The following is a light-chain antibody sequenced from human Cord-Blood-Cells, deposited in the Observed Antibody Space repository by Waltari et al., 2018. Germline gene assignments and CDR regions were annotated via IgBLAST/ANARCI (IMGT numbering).Light chain of an antibody. Sequence: QSVLTQPPSASGTPGQRVTISCSGSSSNIGSNTVNWYQQLPGTAPKLLPHSNNQRPPGVPDLFSGSKSGTSASLAISGLQSEDEADYYCAAWDDSLNGPVFGGGTKLTVL. CDR1: SSNIGSNT. CDR2: SNN. V-gene: IGLV1-44*01. J-gene: IGLJ2*01. CDR3: AAWDDSLNGPV.